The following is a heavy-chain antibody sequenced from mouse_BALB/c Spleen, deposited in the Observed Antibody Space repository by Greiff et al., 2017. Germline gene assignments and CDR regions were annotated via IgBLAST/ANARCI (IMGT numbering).Heavy chain of an antibody. V-gene: IGHV1-69*02. Sequence: QVQLQQPGAELVRPGASVKLSCKASGYTFTSYWINWVKQRPGQGLEWIGNIYPSDSYTNYNQKFKDKATLTVDKSSSTAYMQLSSPTSEDSAVYYCSFLGGYGAMDYWGQGTSVTVSS. CDR2: IYPSDSYT. CDR1: GYTFTSYW. CDR3: SFLGGYGAMDY. D-gene: IGHD3-1*01. J-gene: IGHJ4*01.